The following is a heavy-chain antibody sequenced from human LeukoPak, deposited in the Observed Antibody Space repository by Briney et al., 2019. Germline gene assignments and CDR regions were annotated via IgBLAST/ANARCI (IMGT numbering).Heavy chain of an antibody. CDR3: TTDIVVVPAADYYYYMDV. J-gene: IGHJ6*03. D-gene: IGHD2-2*01. CDR2: IKSKTDGGTT. Sequence: KPGGSLRLSCAASGFTFNNAWMSWVRQAPGKGLEWVGRIKSKTDGGTTDYAAPVKGRFTISRDDSKNTLYLQMNSLKTEDTAVYYCTTDIVVVPAADYYYYMDVWGKGTTVTVSS. V-gene: IGHV3-15*01. CDR1: GFTFNNAW.